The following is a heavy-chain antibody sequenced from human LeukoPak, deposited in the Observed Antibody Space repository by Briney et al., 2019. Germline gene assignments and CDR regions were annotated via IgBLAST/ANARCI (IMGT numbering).Heavy chain of an antibody. Sequence: PSETLSLTCTVSGGSISGSGYYWGWIRQPPGKGLEWIGSIYYSGSTYYNPSLKSRVTISEDTSKNQFSLKLSSVTAADTAVYYCASLTGSSGWYQIDYWGQGTLVTVSS. CDR1: GGSISGSGYY. V-gene: IGHV4-39*07. CDR3: ASLTGSSGWYQIDY. CDR2: IYYSGST. J-gene: IGHJ4*02. D-gene: IGHD6-19*01.